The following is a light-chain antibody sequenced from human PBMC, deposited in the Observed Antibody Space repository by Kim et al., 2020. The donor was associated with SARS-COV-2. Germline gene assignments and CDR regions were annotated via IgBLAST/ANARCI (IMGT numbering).Light chain of an antibody. CDR2: DAS. CDR3: HQRSNWPLT. CDR1: QSVSSY. V-gene: IGKV3-11*01. J-gene: IGKJ4*01. Sequence: EIVLTQSPVTLSLSPGERATLSCRASQSVSSYLGWYQQKPGQAPRLLIYDASSRATGIPARFSGSGSGTDFTLTISSLEPEDFAVYYCHQRSNWPLTFGGGTKVDIK.